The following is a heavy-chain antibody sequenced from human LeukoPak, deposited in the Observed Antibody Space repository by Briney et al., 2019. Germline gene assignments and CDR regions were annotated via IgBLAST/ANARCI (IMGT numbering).Heavy chain of an antibody. V-gene: IGHV1-8*01. D-gene: IGHD2-2*01. CDR1: GYTFTSYD. J-gene: IGHJ4*02. Sequence: ASVKVSCKASGYTFTSYDINWVRQATGQGLEGMGWMNPNSGNTGYAQKFQGRVTMTRNTSISTAYMELSSLRSEATAVYYCARGGQDIVVVPAAILGYYFDYWGQGTLVTVSS. CDR2: MNPNSGNT. CDR3: ARGGQDIVVVPAAILGYYFDY.